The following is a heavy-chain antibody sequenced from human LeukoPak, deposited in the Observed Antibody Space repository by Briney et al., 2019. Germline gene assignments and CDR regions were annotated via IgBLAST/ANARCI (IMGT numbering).Heavy chain of an antibody. J-gene: IGHJ6*03. D-gene: IGHD3-22*01. Sequence: ASVKVSCKVSGYTLIELAMHWVRQAPGKGLEWMGGFDPEHGKTIYVQKFQGRVTMTEDTSTDTAYMELSSLRSEDTAVYYCATGARYCDSSGYAAYYYNYMDVWGKGTTVTVSS. CDR2: FDPEHGKT. CDR1: GYTLIELA. CDR3: ATGARYCDSSGYAAYYYNYMDV. V-gene: IGHV1-24*01.